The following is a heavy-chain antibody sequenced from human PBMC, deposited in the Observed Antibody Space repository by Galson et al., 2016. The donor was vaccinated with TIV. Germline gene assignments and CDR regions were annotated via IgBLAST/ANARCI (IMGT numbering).Heavy chain of an antibody. V-gene: IGHV5-51*03. Sequence: QSGAEVKKPGESLNISCKGSDSWVAWVRQKPGRGPEYMGVIYPRDSDTRYSPSFEGQVTISVDKSFTTAYLQWTSLEASDSAIYFCAAWRPGGWLDPWGQGTQVTVSA. D-gene: IGHD5-12*01. CDR1: DSW. CDR3: AAWRPGGWLDP. CDR2: IYPRDSDT. J-gene: IGHJ5*02.